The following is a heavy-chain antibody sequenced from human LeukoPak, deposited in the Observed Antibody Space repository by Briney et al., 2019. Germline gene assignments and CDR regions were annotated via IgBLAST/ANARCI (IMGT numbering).Heavy chain of an antibody. CDR3: ASLLSGSNQINDY. Sequence: GGSLRLSCAASGFIFSDFWMYWVRQAPGKGLEWVANIKHDGSQKYYVDSVRGRFTISRDNAKNSLYLQMNGLRAEDTAVYYCASLLSGSNQINDYWGQGTLVTVSS. J-gene: IGHJ4*02. V-gene: IGHV3-7*01. CDR2: IKHDGSQK. CDR1: GFIFSDFW. D-gene: IGHD1-26*01.